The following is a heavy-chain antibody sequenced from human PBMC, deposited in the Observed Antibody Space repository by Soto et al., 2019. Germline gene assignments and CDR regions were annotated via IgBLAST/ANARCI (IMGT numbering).Heavy chain of an antibody. CDR3: AKDELKFPYQPLGIIDY. CDR1: GFTFDDYA. V-gene: IGHV3-9*01. D-gene: IGHD2-2*01. J-gene: IGHJ4*02. Sequence: EVQLVESGGGLVQPGRSLRLSCAASGFTFDDYAMHWVRQAPGKGLEWVSGISWNSGSIGYADSVKGRFTISRDNAKNSLYLQMNSLRAEDTALYYCAKDELKFPYQPLGIIDYWGQGTLVTVSS. CDR2: ISWNSGSI.